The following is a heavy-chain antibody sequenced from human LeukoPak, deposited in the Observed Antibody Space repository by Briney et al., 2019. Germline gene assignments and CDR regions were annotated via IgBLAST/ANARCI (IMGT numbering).Heavy chain of an antibody. CDR2: ISSSSSYI. CDR1: GFTFSSYS. Sequence: PGGSLRLSCAASGFTFSSYSMNWVRQAPGKGLEWVSSISSSSSYIYYADSVKGRFTISRDNAKNSLYLQMNRLRAEDTAVYYCARVTMVRGVIILFAYWGQGTLVTVSS. D-gene: IGHD3-10*01. J-gene: IGHJ4*02. V-gene: IGHV3-21*01. CDR3: ARVTMVRGVIILFAY.